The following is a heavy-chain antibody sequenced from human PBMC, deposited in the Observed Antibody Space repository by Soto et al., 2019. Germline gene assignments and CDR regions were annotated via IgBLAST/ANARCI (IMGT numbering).Heavy chain of an antibody. V-gene: IGHV1-3*01. D-gene: IGHD7-27*01. CDR2: INAGYGNT. CDR3: ARDTGDGAFDF. CDR1: GYTFSSYA. Sequence: ASVKVSCKASGYTFSSYAMHWVRQAPGQRLEWMGWINAGYGNTKSSQKFQDRVTISRDTSASTAYMELTSLRSEDTAVYYCARDTGDGAFDFWGQGTLVTVSS. J-gene: IGHJ4*02.